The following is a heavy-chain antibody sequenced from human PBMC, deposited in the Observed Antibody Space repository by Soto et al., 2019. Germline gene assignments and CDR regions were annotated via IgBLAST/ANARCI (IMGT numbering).Heavy chain of an antibody. J-gene: IGHJ6*02. V-gene: IGHV4-31*03. CDR3: ARGGLGYCSGGSCYSAELSRYYYGMDV. CDR1: GGSISSGGYY. Sequence: QVQLQESGPGLVKPSQTLSLTCTVSGGSISSGGYYWSWIRQHPGKGLEWIGYIYYSGSTYYNPSLISRVTIPVDTSTNHFSLKLSSVTAVDTAVYYCARGGLGYCSGGSCYSAELSRYYYGMDVWGQGTTVTVSS. CDR2: IYYSGST. D-gene: IGHD2-15*01.